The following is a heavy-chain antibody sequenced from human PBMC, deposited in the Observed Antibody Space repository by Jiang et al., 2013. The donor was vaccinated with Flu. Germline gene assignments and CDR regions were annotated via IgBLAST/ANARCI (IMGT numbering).Heavy chain of an antibody. V-gene: IGHV4-39*01. CDR3: ARVGYGYVSTLSYWFDP. Sequence: GLVKPSETLSLTCTVSGGSISSSSYYWGWIRQPPGKGLEWIGSIYYSGSTYHNPSLKSRVTISVDTSKNQFSLKLSSVTAADTAVYYCARVGYGYVSTLSYWFDPWGQGTLVTVSS. CDR1: GGSISSSSYY. D-gene: IGHD5-18*01. J-gene: IGHJ5*02. CDR2: IYYSGST.